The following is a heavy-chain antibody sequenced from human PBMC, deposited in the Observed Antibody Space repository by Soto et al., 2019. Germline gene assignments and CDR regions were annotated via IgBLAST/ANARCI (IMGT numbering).Heavy chain of an antibody. J-gene: IGHJ4*02. Sequence: PGGSLRLSXAASGFTFSSYAMSWVRQAPGKGLEWVSAISGSGGSTYYADSVKGRFTISRDNSKNTLYLQMNSLRAEDTAVYYCAKGPRGSYYNFDYWGQGTLVTVSS. V-gene: IGHV3-23*01. D-gene: IGHD1-26*01. CDR3: AKGPRGSYYNFDY. CDR2: ISGSGGST. CDR1: GFTFSSYA.